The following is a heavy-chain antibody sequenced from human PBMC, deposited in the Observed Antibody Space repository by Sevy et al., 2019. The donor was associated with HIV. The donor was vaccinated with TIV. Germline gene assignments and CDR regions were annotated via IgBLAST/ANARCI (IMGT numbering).Heavy chain of an antibody. CDR1: GFRFTDYW. J-gene: IGHJ4*02. CDR3: AREVGGFNWRPYYFDS. CDR2: IKQDESEK. V-gene: IGHV3-7*01. Sequence: GGSLRLSCAASGFRFTDYWMSWVRQTPGKGLEWVATIKQDESEKYYVDSVKGRFVISRDNGKTSVSLQMNGQRVEDTALYYCAREVGGFNWRPYYFDSWGQGTLVTVSS. D-gene: IGHD3-16*01.